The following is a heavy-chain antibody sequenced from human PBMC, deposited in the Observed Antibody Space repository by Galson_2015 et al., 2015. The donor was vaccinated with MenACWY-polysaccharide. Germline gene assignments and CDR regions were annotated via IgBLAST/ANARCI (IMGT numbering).Heavy chain of an antibody. Sequence: ETLSLTCAVSGGSIISRNWWSWVRQPPGKGLEWIGEIFHSGSTKYIASLKSRASISVDKSKNQFSLELTSVTAADTAVYYCARLDSSGSFYFDYWGQGTQVSVSS. J-gene: IGHJ4*02. D-gene: IGHD3-22*01. CDR2: IFHSGST. CDR3: ARLDSSGSFYFDY. CDR1: GGSIISRNW. V-gene: IGHV4-4*02.